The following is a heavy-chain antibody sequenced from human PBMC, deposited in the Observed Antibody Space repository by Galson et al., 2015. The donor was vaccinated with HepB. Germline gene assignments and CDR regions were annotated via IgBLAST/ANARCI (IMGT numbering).Heavy chain of an antibody. D-gene: IGHD3-9*01. V-gene: IGHV3-23*01. CDR2: ISGSGGST. CDR3: AKVFDWVQFWGNYFDY. J-gene: IGHJ4*02. Sequence: SLRLSCAASGFTFSSYAMSWVRQAPGKGLEWVSAISGSGGSTYYADSVKGRFTISRDNSKNTLYLQMNSLRAEDTAVYYCAKVFDWVQFWGNYFDYWGQGTLVTVSS. CDR1: GFTFSSYA.